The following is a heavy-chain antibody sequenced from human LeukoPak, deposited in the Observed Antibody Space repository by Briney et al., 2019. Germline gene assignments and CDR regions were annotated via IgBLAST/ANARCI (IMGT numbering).Heavy chain of an antibody. V-gene: IGHV6-1*01. J-gene: IGHJ5*02. D-gene: IGHD6-13*01. CDR3: ARDRDSSSWYGPPISWFDP. Sequence: SQTLSLTCAISGDSVSSNSAAWNWIKQSPSRGLEWLGRPYYRSKWYNDYAVSVKSRITINPDTSKNQFSLQLNSVTPEDTAVYYCARDRDSSSWYGPPISWFDPWGQGTLVTVSS. CDR2: PYYRSKWYN. CDR1: GDSVSSNSAA.